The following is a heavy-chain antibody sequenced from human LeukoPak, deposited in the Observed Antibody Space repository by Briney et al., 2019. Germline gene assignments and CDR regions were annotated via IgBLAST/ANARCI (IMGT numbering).Heavy chain of an antibody. CDR3: ARDGGSGWHDY. CDR2: IYYSGST. Sequence: SETLSLTCTVSGGSISSYYWRWLRQPPGKGLEWIGYIYYSGSTNYNPSLKSRVPIPVDTSKDQFSLKLSSVTAADTAVYYCARDGGSGWHDYWGQGTLVTASS. J-gene: IGHJ4*02. V-gene: IGHV4-59*01. D-gene: IGHD6-19*01. CDR1: GGSISSYY.